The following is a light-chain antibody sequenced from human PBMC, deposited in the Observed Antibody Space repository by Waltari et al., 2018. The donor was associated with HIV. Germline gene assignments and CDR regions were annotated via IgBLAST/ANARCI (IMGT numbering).Light chain of an antibody. CDR2: RSN. J-gene: IGLJ3*02. CDR1: SSNIGSNY. V-gene: IGLV1-47*01. Sequence: QSVLTQPPSASGTPGQRVTISCSGSSSNIGSNYVYWYRQLPGTAPKLLNYRSNQRPSGVPDRFSGSKSGTSASLAISGLRSENEADYYCAAWDASLSVWVFGGGTKLTV. CDR3: AAWDASLSVWV.